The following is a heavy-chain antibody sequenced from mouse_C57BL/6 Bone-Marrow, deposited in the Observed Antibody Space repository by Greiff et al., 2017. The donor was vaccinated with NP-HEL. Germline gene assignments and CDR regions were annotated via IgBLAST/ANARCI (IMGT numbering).Heavy chain of an antibody. J-gene: IGHJ2*01. CDR1: GFTFSSYG. Sequence: DVQLVESGGDLVKPGGSLKLSCAASGFTFSSYGMSWVRQTPDKRLEWVATISSGGSYTYYPDSVKGRFTISRDNAKNTLYLQMSSLKSEDTAMYYCALLLSGYFDYWGQGTTLTVSS. CDR2: ISSGGSYT. CDR3: ALLLSGYFDY. V-gene: IGHV5-6*01. D-gene: IGHD2-10*01.